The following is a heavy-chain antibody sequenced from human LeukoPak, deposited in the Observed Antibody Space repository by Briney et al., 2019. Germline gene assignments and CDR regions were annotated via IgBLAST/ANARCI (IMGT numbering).Heavy chain of an antibody. D-gene: IGHD4/OR15-4a*01. V-gene: IGHV3-30-3*01. CDR1: QFIFTYYA. J-gene: IGHJ6*02. Sequence: GGSLRLSCAASQFIFTYYAIHWVRQAPGKGLEWVTSLSYDEGDKHYADSVKGRFTVSRDSSKNTVYLQMNGLTTADTAVYHCGKDLAGGALDVWGQGTTVTVS. CDR3: GKDLAGGALDV. CDR2: LSYDEGDK.